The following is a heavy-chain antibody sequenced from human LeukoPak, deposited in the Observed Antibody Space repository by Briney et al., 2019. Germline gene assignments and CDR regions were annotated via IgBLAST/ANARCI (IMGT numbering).Heavy chain of an antibody. CDR2: INHSGSN. D-gene: IGHD3-9*01. CDR3: ARRGVTYYDILTGYYKSYSLGPKPRELFDY. CDR1: GGSFSGYY. Sequence: SETLSLTCAVYGGSFSGYYWSWIRQPPGKGLEWIGEINHSGSNNYNPSLKSRVTIAVDTSKNQFSLKLSSVTAADTAVYYCARRGVTYYDILTGYYKSYSLGPKPRELFDYWGQGTLVTVSS. J-gene: IGHJ4*02. V-gene: IGHV4-34*01.